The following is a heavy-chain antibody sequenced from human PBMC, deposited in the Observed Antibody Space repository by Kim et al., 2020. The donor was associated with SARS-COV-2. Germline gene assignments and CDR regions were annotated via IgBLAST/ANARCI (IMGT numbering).Heavy chain of an antibody. J-gene: IGHJ4*01. V-gene: IGHV3-23*01. CDR1: GFIFSDYA. CDR3: AIFGGSLIDNWHFDH. Sequence: GGSLRLSCAASGFIFSDYATAWVRQAPGKGLEWVSTIDKDDGVTFYADSVKGRFTISSDISKSTLYLQKTNLRAEATASYYCAIFGGSLIDNWHFDHWG. CDR2: IDKDDGVT. D-gene: IGHD1-1*01.